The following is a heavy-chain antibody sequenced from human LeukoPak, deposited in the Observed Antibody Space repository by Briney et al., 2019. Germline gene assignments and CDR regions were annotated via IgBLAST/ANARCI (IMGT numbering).Heavy chain of an antibody. CDR1: GFTFDDYA. D-gene: IGHD1-14*01. Sequence: GRSLRLSCAASGFTFDDYAMHWVRQAPGKGLEWVSGISWNSGSIGYADSVKGRFTISRDNSRSTLYLQMNSLRPEDTAVYYCARDIVEPPGSGRYFDNWGQGTLITVSS. CDR2: ISWNSGSI. CDR3: ARDIVEPPGSGRYFDN. J-gene: IGHJ4*02. V-gene: IGHV3-9*01.